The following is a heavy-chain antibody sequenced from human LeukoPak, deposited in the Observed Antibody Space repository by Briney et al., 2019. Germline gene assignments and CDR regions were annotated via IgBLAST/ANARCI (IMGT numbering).Heavy chain of an antibody. CDR1: GGSISSYY. J-gene: IGHJ4*02. D-gene: IGHD2-15*01. V-gene: IGHV4-59*01. Sequence: SETQSPTCTVSGGSISSYYWSWTRQPPGKGLEWIGYIYYSGSTNYSPSLKSRVTISVDTSKNQFSLKLSSVTAADTAVYYCARGPPYLLFDYWGQGTLVTVSS. CDR2: IYYSGST. CDR3: ARGPPYLLFDY.